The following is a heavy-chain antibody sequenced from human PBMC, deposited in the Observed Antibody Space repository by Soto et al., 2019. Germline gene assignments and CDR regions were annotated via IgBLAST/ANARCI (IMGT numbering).Heavy chain of an antibody. D-gene: IGHD6-19*01. CDR1: GFTFSNAW. CDR2: IKSKTDGGTT. CDR3: TTDHSSGSNFDY. V-gene: IGHV3-15*01. J-gene: IGHJ4*02. Sequence: EVQLVESGGGLVKPGGSLRLSCAASGFTFSNAWMSWVRQAPGKGLEWVGRIKSKTDGGTTDYAAPVKGRFTISRDDSKNTLYLQMNSLKTEDTAVYYCTTDHSSGSNFDYWGQGTLVTVSS.